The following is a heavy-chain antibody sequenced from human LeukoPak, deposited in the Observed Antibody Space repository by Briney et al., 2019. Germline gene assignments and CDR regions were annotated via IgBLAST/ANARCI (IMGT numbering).Heavy chain of an antibody. CDR2: IYISGST. CDR1: GFTVSSKY. Sequence: GGSLRLSCAASGFTVSSKYMSWVRQAPGQGLEWVSIIYISGSTYYADSVKGRFTISRDDSKNTLYLQMNRLRVEDTAVYYCASRGLYDSSGYYFYWGQGTLVTVSS. D-gene: IGHD3-22*01. CDR3: ASRGLYDSSGYYFY. J-gene: IGHJ4*02. V-gene: IGHV3-53*01.